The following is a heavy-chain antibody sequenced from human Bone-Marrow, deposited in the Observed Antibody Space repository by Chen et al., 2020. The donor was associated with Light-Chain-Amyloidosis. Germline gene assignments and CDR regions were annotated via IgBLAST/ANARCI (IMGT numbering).Heavy chain of an antibody. Sequence: EVQLVESGGGLVQPGGSLRLSCAASGFTFSTNDSHWVRQATGKGLEWVSAIGTAGDPYYPGSVKGRFTISRENAKNSLYLQMNSLRAGDTAVYYCARGGGVVWGDPWYFDLWGRGTLVTVSS. CDR1: GFTFSTND. J-gene: IGHJ2*01. V-gene: IGHV3-13*05. CDR3: ARGGGVVWGDPWYFDL. D-gene: IGHD3-3*01. CDR2: IGTAGDP.